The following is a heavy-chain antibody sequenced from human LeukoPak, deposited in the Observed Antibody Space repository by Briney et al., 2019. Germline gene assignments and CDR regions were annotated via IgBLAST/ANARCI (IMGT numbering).Heavy chain of an antibody. Sequence: PSETLSLTCTVSGGSISSYYWSWIRQPPGKGLEWIGYIYYSGSTNYNPSLKSRVTISVDTSKNQFSLKLSSVTAADTAVYYCARDRDYYDISGYDYWGQGTPVTVSS. CDR1: GGSISSYY. CDR2: IYYSGST. V-gene: IGHV4-59*12. J-gene: IGHJ4*02. CDR3: ARDRDYYDISGYDY. D-gene: IGHD3-22*01.